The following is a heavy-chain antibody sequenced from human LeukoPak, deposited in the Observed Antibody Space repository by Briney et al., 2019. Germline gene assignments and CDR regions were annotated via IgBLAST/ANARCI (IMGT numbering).Heavy chain of an antibody. CDR1: GFTFSSYA. CDR2: ISYDGSNK. D-gene: IGHD6-13*01. CDR3: ANTLGSSWYVPVDY. V-gene: IGHV3-30-3*01. Sequence: GGSLRLSCAASGFTFSSYAMHWVRQAPGKGLEWVAVISYDGSNKYYADSVKGRFTISRDNSKNTLYLQMNSLRAEDTAVYYCANTLGSSWYVPVDYWGQGTLVTVSS. J-gene: IGHJ4*02.